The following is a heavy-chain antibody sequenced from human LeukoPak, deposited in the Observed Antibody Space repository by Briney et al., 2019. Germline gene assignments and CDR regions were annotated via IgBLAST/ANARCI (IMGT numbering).Heavy chain of an antibody. Sequence: SETLSLTCTVSGGSISGYYWSWIRQPPGKGLEWIGYIYYSGSTNYNPSLKSRVTISVDTSKNQFSLKLSSVTAADTAVYYCARRSGSYYYWFDPWGQGTLVTVSS. J-gene: IGHJ5*02. CDR2: IYYSGST. CDR3: ARRSGSYYYWFDP. CDR1: GGSISGYY. D-gene: IGHD1-26*01. V-gene: IGHV4-59*01.